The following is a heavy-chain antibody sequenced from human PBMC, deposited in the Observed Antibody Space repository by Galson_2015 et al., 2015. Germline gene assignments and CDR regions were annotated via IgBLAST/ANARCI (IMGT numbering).Heavy chain of an antibody. CDR1: GFTFSSCA. Sequence: SLRLSCAASGFTFSSCAMHWVRQAPGKGLDWVALISHDGSTTYYADSVKGRFTITRDNSRATLYLQVNSLRRDDAAVYYCARDLRWDSKSWYGVGFDFWGQGTLATVSS. J-gene: IGHJ4*02. CDR2: ISHDGSTT. V-gene: IGHV3-30-3*01. D-gene: IGHD6-13*01. CDR3: ARDLRWDSKSWYGVGFDF.